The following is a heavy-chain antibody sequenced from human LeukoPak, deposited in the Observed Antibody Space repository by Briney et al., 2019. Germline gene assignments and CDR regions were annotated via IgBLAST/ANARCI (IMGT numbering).Heavy chain of an antibody. J-gene: IGHJ4*02. V-gene: IGHV3-30*02. D-gene: IGHD2-2*01. CDR3: AKDRSRVVPAAPDY. CDR1: GFTFSSYG. Sequence: PGGSLRLSCAASGFTFSSYGMHWVRQAPGKGLEWVAFIRYDGSNKYYADSVKGRFTISRDNSKNTLYLQMNSLRAEDTAVYYCAKDRSRVVPAAPDYWGQGTLVTVSS. CDR2: IRYDGSNK.